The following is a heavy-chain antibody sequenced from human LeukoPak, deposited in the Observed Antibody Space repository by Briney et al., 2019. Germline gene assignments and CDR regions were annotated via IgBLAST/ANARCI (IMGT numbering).Heavy chain of an antibody. V-gene: IGHV4-4*07. CDR1: GGPFGSFH. CDR3: ARDFDS. Sequence: SETLSLTCTVSGGPFGSFHWSWIRQPAGKGLEWLGLIYTSGSTNYSPSLKGRLTMSVDASKHQFSLKLSSVTAADTAVYYCARDFDSWGQGILVTVSS. J-gene: IGHJ4*02. CDR2: IYTSGST.